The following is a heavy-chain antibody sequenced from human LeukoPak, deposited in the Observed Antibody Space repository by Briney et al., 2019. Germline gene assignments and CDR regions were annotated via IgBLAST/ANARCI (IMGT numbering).Heavy chain of an antibody. Sequence: GGSLRLSCAASGFTFSSYWMSWVRQAPGKGLEWVAVISYDGSNKYYADSVKGRFTISRDNSKNTLYLQMNSLRAEDTAVYYCAKGGVLGYCSGGSCYNYYYYYYMDVWGKGTTVTVSS. CDR1: GFTFSSYW. V-gene: IGHV3-30*18. CDR3: AKGGVLGYCSGGSCYNYYYYYYMDV. CDR2: ISYDGSNK. J-gene: IGHJ6*03. D-gene: IGHD2-15*01.